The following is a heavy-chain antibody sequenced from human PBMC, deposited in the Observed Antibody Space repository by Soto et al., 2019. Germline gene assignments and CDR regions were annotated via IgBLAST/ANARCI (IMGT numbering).Heavy chain of an antibody. CDR2: ISGYGGST. CDR1: GFTFSSSA. D-gene: IGHD3-10*01. V-gene: IGHV3-23*01. CDR3: AKEIGESPGEYFHH. J-gene: IGHJ1*01. Sequence: GGSLRLSCTASGFTFSSSAMSWVRQAPGKGLEWVSAISGYGGSTYYADSVKGRFAISRDNSKNTLYLQMNSLRAEDTAVYYCAKEIGESPGEYFHHWGQGTLVTGSS.